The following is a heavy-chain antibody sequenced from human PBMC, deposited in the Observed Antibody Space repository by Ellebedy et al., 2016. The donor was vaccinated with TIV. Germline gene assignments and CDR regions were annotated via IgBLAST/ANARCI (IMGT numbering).Heavy chain of an antibody. J-gene: IGHJ4*02. CDR1: GFTFSRYA. CDR2: IFGSGGGI. Sequence: PGGSLRLSCAASGFTFSRYAMSWVRQAPGKGLEWVSGIFGSGGGISYAASVKGRFTISRDNSKSMVHLQMNSLRPEAKAVYYCAKDRTSGDGYWVFDQWGQGTLVTVSS. V-gene: IGHV3-23*01. D-gene: IGHD5-18*01. CDR3: AKDRTSGDGYWVFDQ.